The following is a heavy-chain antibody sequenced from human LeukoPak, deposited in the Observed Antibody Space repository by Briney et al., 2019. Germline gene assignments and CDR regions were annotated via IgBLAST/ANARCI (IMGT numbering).Heavy chain of an antibody. Sequence: GGSLRLSCAASGFTFSNNYITWIRQAPGKGLEWVSVIYSGGSTYYADSVKGRFTISIDNSKNTLYLQMNSLRAEDTAVYYCARDRGYCSGGSCYSGFYYWGQGTLVTVSS. V-gene: IGHV3-66*01. J-gene: IGHJ4*02. CDR3: ARDRGYCSGGSCYSGFYY. D-gene: IGHD2-15*01. CDR1: GFTFSNNY. CDR2: IYSGGST.